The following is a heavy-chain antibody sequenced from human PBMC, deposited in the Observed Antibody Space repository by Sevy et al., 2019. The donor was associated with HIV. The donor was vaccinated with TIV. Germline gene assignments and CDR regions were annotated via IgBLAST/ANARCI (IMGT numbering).Heavy chain of an antibody. Sequence: GGSLRLSCAASGFTFSSYAMSWVRQAPGKGLEWVPAISGSGGSTYDADSVKDRFTISRDNSKNTVYLQMNSLRAEDMAVYYCAKVTTMVTPRAFDIWGQWTMVTVSS. J-gene: IGHJ3*02. CDR3: AKVTTMVTPRAFDI. V-gene: IGHV3-23*01. CDR1: GFTFSSYA. D-gene: IGHD5-12*01. CDR2: ISGSGGST.